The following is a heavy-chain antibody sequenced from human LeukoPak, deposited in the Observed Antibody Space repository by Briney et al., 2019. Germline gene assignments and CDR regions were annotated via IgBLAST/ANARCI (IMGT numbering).Heavy chain of an antibody. J-gene: IGHJ4*02. Sequence: PGGSLRLSCAASGFDFSRYVIHWVRQAPGKGLEWVAVISPDGSQKEYSDSVKGRFTVSRDNSKNTVYLQMHSLSAEDSSRYYCATGNLYTAATIENYWGQGALVTVSS. CDR2: ISPDGSQK. V-gene: IGHV3-30*03. D-gene: IGHD2-2*02. CDR3: ATGNLYTAATIENY. CDR1: GFDFSRYV.